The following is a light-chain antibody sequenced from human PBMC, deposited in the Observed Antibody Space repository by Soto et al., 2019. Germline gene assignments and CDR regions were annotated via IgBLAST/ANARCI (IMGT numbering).Light chain of an antibody. CDR3: ASYTISDTLV. V-gene: IGLV2-14*01. CDR1: SRDIGAYNY. CDR2: EVI. J-gene: IGLJ1*01. Sequence: QSALTQPASVSGSPGQSITISCSGTSRDIGAYNYVSWFQQHPGKAPKLLIYEVIYRPSGVPSRFSGSQSGNTASLTISWLQGEDEAYYYCASYTISDTLVFGSGTKLTVL.